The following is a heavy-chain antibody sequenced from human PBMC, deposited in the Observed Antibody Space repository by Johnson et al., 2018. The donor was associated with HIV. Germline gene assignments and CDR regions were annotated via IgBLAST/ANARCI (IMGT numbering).Heavy chain of an antibody. CDR2: MSYDGINK. CDR3: ARDSSNSFRFEMYAFDI. Sequence: QVQLVESGGGVVQPGRSLRLSCAASGFTFSRNPMYWVRQAPGKGLEWVAVMSYDGINKYYADSVKGRFTISRDNSKNTLYLQMNSLRPEDTAVYYCARDSSNSFRFEMYAFDIWGQGTMVTVSS. CDR1: GFTFSRNP. V-gene: IGHV3-30-3*01. J-gene: IGHJ3*02. D-gene: IGHD6-6*01.